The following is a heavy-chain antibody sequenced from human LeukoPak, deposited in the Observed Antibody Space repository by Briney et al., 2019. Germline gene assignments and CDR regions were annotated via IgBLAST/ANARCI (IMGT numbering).Heavy chain of an antibody. CDR2: IYYSGST. CDR3: AKANFDRVLDI. J-gene: IGHJ3*02. D-gene: IGHD3-9*01. V-gene: IGHV4-39*01. Sequence: SETLSLTCTVSGGSISSSSYYWGWIRQPPGKGLEWIGSIYYSGSTYYNPSLKSRVTISVDTSKNQFSLKLSSVTAADTAVYYCAKANFDRVLDIWGQGTMVTVSS. CDR1: GGSISSSSYY.